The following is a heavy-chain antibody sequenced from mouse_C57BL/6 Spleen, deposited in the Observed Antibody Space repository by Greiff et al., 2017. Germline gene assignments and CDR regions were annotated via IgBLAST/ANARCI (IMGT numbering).Heavy chain of an antibody. CDR3: ARGDSNHLYYAMDY. CDR1: GYSFTDYN. CDR2: INPNYGTT. V-gene: IGHV1-39*01. J-gene: IGHJ4*01. Sequence: EVQLQQSGPELVKPGASVKISCKASGYSFTDYNMNWVKQSNGKSLEWIGVINPNYGTTSYNQKFKGKATLTVDQSSSTDYMQLNSLTSEDSAVYYCARGDSNHLYYAMDYWGQGTSVTVSS. D-gene: IGHD2-5*01.